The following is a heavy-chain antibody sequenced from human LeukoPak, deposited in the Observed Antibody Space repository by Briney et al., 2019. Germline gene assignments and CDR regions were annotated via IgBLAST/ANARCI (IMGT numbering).Heavy chain of an antibody. Sequence: PSETLSLTCTVSGYSISSGYYWGWIRQPPGKGLEWIGSIYHSGSTYYNPSLKSRVTISVDTSKNQFSLKLSSVTAADTAVYYCARDEVGYSYPTFLFDYWGQGTLVTVSS. CDR2: IYHSGST. V-gene: IGHV4-38-2*02. CDR3: ARDEVGYSYPTFLFDY. D-gene: IGHD5-18*01. J-gene: IGHJ4*02. CDR1: GYSISSGYY.